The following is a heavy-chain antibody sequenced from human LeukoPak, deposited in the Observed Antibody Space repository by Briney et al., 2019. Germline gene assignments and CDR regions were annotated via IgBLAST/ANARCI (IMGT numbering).Heavy chain of an antibody. D-gene: IGHD5-12*01. Sequence: GASVKVSCKASGGTFSSYAISWVRQAPGQGLEWMGRIIPILGIANYAQKFQGRVTITADKSTSTAYMELSSLRSEDTAVYYCARDLGSGYDTDAFDIWGQGTMVTVSS. CDR2: IIPILGIA. J-gene: IGHJ3*02. CDR3: ARDLGSGYDTDAFDI. CDR1: GGTFSSYA. V-gene: IGHV1-69*04.